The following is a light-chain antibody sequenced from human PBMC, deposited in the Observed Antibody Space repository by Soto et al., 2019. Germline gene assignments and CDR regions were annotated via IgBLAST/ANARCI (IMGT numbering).Light chain of an antibody. CDR1: QSVSSN. CDR3: QYYGNSRIT. J-gene: IGKJ5*01. V-gene: IGKV3-15*01. Sequence: EIVMTQSPATLSVSPGERATLSCRASQSVSSNLAWYQQKPGQAPRLLIYGASTRATGIPDRFSGSGSGTDFTLTINRLEPEDFVVYYCQYYGNSRITFGQGTRLEI. CDR2: GAS.